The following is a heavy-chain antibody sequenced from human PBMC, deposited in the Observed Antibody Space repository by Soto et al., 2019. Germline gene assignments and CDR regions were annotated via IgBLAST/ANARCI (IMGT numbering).Heavy chain of an antibody. CDR1: GGSVSSGSYY. CDR2: IYYSGST. V-gene: IGHV4-61*01. D-gene: IGHD3-10*01. Sequence: PSETLSLTCTVSGGSVSSGSYYWSWIRQPPGKGLEWIGYIYYSGSTNYNPSLKSRVTISVDTSKNQFSLKLSSVTAADTAVYYCARLGYYGSGSYYPHIDYWGRGTLVTVSS. J-gene: IGHJ4*02. CDR3: ARLGYYGSGSYYPHIDY.